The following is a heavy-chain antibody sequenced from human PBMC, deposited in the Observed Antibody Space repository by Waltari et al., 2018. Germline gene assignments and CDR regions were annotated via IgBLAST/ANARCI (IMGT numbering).Heavy chain of an antibody. CDR2: ISGYNANT. CDR3: ARVPMGTGTTDWFDP. J-gene: IGHJ5*02. CDR1: GYSFGSFA. Sequence: QVQLVQSGAEVTKPASSVKVSCKASGYSFGSFANSWVRQAPGQGLEWMGWISGYNANTNYAQKFQGRVAMTTDTSTSTAYMELRSLTSDDTAVYYCARVPMGTGTTDWFDPWGQGTPVIVST. V-gene: IGHV1-18*01. D-gene: IGHD1-7*01.